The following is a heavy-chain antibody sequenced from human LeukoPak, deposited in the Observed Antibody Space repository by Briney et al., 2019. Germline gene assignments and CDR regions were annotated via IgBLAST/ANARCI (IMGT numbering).Heavy chain of an antibody. CDR3: ATWGVATIWENYYYYGMDV. D-gene: IGHD5-12*01. Sequence: PGGSLRLSCAASGFTFSAYAMIWVRQAPGKGLEWVAVISYDGSNKYYADSVKGRFTISRDNSKNTLYLQMNSLRAEDTAVYYCATWGVATIWENYYYYGMDVWGQGTTVTVSS. CDR1: GFTFSAYA. J-gene: IGHJ6*02. V-gene: IGHV3-30*03. CDR2: ISYDGSNK.